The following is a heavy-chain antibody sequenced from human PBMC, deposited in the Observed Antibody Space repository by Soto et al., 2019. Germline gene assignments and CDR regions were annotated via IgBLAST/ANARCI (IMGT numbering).Heavy chain of an antibody. J-gene: IGHJ4*02. Sequence: GGSLRLSCVASGFTFSDHYMDWVRQAPGKGLEWVCRSRTKANRFTTEYAVTVKGRFTISRDDSKNSLYLQLNSLRTDDTAVYYCGRSRSASSRIAFDLWGQGTLVTVSS. D-gene: IGHD2-15*01. CDR2: SRTKANRFTT. CDR1: GFTFSDHY. CDR3: GRSRSASSRIAFDL. V-gene: IGHV3-72*01.